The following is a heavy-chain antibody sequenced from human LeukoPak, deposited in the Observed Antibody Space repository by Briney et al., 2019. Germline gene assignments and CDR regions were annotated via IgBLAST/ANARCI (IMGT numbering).Heavy chain of an antibody. D-gene: IGHD4-23*01. J-gene: IGHJ4*02. CDR1: GGSFSGYY. CDR2: IYHSGTT. Sequence: SETLSLTCAVYGGSFSGYYWSWIRQPPGKGLEWIGEIYHSGTTNYNPSLKSRVALSIDKSKNQFSLKLSSVTAADTAMYYCARTPDYCDNSAYFDWWGQGTLVTVSS. CDR3: ARTPDYCDNSAYFDW. V-gene: IGHV4-34*01.